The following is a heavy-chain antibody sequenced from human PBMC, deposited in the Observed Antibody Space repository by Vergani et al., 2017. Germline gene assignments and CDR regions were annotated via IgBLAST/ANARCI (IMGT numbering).Heavy chain of an antibody. D-gene: IGHD3-10*01. J-gene: IGHJ6*02. CDR1: VFTFSSYS. Sequence: EVQLVESGGGLVKRGGSLRLSCAASVFTFSSYSMNWVRQAPGKGLEWVSSISSSSSYIHYSDSLTGRFTISRDNAKSSLYLQMNSLGAEDTGVYYCARDGYYLGSGSYPYFYYDGLDVWGQGTAVTVSS. V-gene: IGHV3-21*01. CDR3: ARDGYYLGSGSYPYFYYDGLDV. CDR2: ISSSSSYI.